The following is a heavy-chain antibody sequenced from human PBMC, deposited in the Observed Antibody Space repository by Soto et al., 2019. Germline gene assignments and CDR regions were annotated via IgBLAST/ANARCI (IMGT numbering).Heavy chain of an antibody. J-gene: IGHJ5*02. CDR2: ISSSSSTI. Sequence: GGSLRLSCAASGFTFSSYSMNWVRQAPGKGLEWVSYISSSSSTIYYADSVKGRFTISRDNAKNSLYLQMNSLRAEDTAVYYCARDPSYYDILTGYYDNYWFDPWGQGTLVTVSS. CDR3: ARDPSYYDILTGYYDNYWFDP. D-gene: IGHD3-9*01. CDR1: GFTFSSYS. V-gene: IGHV3-48*01.